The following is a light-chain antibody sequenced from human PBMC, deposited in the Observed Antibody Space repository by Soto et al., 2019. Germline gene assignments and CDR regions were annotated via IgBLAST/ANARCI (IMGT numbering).Light chain of an antibody. Sequence: QSALTQPASVSGSPGQAITIPGTGTSSDVGSYNLVSWYQQHPGKASKLIIYEGSERPSGVSNRLSGTKSGDTVSLIIAGVQAEDVADYCWCSFAGSGTYVVFGGGSKVTVL. J-gene: IGLJ2*01. CDR1: SSDVGSYNL. V-gene: IGLV2-23*01. CDR2: EGS. CDR3: CSFAGSGTYVV.